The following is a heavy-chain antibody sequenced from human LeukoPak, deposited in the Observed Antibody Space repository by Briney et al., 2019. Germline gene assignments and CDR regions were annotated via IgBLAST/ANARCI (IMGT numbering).Heavy chain of an antibody. CDR2: IYTSGST. D-gene: IGHD6-6*01. CDR3: ARTLYSSSSENYFDY. J-gene: IGHJ4*02. V-gene: IGHV4-4*07. Sequence: SETLSLTCTVSGGSISSYYWSWIRQPAGKGLEWIGRIYTSGSTNYNPSLKSRVTMSVDTSKNQFSLKLSSVTAADTAVYYCARTLYSSSSENYFDYWGQGTLVTVSS. CDR1: GGSISSYY.